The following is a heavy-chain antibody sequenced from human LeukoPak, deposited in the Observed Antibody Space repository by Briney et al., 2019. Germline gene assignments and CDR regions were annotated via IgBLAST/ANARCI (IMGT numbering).Heavy chain of an antibody. CDR3: ARADSYGSILDY. J-gene: IGHJ4*02. CDR2: IDQYGRAK. D-gene: IGHD5-18*01. Sequence: PGGSLRLSCAASGFTFSNYWVSWVRQAPGKGLEWVASIDQYGRAKYYVDSVRGRFTFSRDNTKNSLHLQMNSLRAEDTAVYYCARADSYGSILDYWGQGTRVIDSS. V-gene: IGHV3-7*04. CDR1: GFTFSNYW.